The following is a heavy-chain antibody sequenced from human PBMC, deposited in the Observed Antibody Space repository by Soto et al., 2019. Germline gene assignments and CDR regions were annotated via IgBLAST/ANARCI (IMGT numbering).Heavy chain of an antibody. J-gene: IGHJ4*02. CDR2: IHYSGST. Sequence: PSETLSLTCTVSGDSIGTTHSYWAWIRQSPGKGLEWIGNIHYSGSTYYMPSLRSRVTLSVDTSKNQFSLNLNSVTASDTAVYFCVSQRTSVLTQAYFDYWGPGALVTSPQ. CDR3: VSQRTSVLTQAYFDY. V-gene: IGHV4-39*01. D-gene: IGHD2-8*01. CDR1: GDSIGTTHSY.